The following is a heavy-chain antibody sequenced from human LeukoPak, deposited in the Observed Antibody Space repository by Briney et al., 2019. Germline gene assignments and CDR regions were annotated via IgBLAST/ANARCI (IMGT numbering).Heavy chain of an antibody. CDR2: IIPIFGTA. CDR3: ARGGMTTVTTLDY. CDR1: GGTFSSYA. D-gene: IGHD4-17*01. V-gene: IGHV1-69*05. Sequence: SVKVSCKASGGTFSSYAISWVRQAPGQGPEWMGRIIPIFGTANYAQKFQGRVTITTDESTSTAYMELSSLRSEDTAVYYCARGGMTTVTTLDYWGQGTLVTVSS. J-gene: IGHJ4*02.